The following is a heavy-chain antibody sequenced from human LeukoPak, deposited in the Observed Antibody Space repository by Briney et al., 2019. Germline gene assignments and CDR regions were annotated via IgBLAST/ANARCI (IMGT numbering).Heavy chain of an antibody. CDR2: FDPEDGET. Sequence: ASVKVSCKVSGYTLTELSMHWVRQALGKGLEWMGGFDPEDGETIYAQKFQGRVTMTEDTSTDTAYMELSSLRFEDTAVYYCATNTMVRGVIRYYFDYWGQGTLVTVSS. J-gene: IGHJ4*02. D-gene: IGHD3-10*01. V-gene: IGHV1-24*01. CDR3: ATNTMVRGVIRYYFDY. CDR1: GYTLTELS.